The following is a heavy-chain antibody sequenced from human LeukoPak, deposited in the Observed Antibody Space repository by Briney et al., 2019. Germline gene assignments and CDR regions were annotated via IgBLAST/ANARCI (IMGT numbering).Heavy chain of an antibody. D-gene: IGHD2-8*01. J-gene: IGHJ4*02. Sequence: ASVKVSCKASGDTFRIYAINWVRQAPGQGLEWMGWVNPKSGNTGYKQKFQARVTITRDTSISAAYMELSGLTSDDTAVYFCARGLPLGYCTYGVCYPPKHFDFWGQGTLVTVSS. CDR3: ARGLPLGYCTYGVCYPPKHFDF. V-gene: IGHV1-8*03. CDR1: GDTFRIYA. CDR2: VNPKSGNT.